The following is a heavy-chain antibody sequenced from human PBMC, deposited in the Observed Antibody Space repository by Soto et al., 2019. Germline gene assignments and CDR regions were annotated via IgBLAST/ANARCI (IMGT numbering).Heavy chain of an antibody. D-gene: IGHD3-10*01. V-gene: IGHV4-30-4*01. Sequence: QVQLQESGPGLVKPSQTLSLTCTVSGDSISSGDYYWSWIRQSPGKGLEWIGHIYYSGSTNYNPSLKSRITISVDTSKNQFSPKMSSVTAADTAVYYCARDRWFGEYNWFDPWGQGTLVTVSS. CDR3: ARDRWFGEYNWFDP. CDR1: GDSISSGDYY. J-gene: IGHJ5*02. CDR2: IYYSGST.